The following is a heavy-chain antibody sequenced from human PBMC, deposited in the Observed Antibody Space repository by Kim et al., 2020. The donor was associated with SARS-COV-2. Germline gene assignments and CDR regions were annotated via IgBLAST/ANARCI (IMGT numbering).Heavy chain of an antibody. Sequence: SETLSLTCTVSGGSISSGGYYWSWIRQHPGKGLEWIGYIYYSGSTYYNPSLKSRVTISVDTSKNQFSLKLSSVTAADTAVYYCARSRFLEWFSPWGQGTLVTVSS. CDR3: ARSRFLEWFSP. D-gene: IGHD3-3*01. J-gene: IGHJ5*02. V-gene: IGHV4-31*03. CDR2: IYYSGST. CDR1: GGSISSGGYY.